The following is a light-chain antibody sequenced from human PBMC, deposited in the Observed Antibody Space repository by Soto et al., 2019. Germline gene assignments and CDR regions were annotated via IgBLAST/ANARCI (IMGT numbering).Light chain of an antibody. J-gene: IGKJ4*01. V-gene: IGKV1-39*01. CDR1: QSISSY. CDR3: QQSYSTPLT. CDR2: AAS. Sequence: DIQMTQSPSSLSASVGDRVTITCRASQSISSYLNWYQQKPGKAPKLLIYAASSLQSGGPSRFSGSGSGTDFTLTISSLQPEYFATYYCQQSYSTPLTFGGGTKVEIK.